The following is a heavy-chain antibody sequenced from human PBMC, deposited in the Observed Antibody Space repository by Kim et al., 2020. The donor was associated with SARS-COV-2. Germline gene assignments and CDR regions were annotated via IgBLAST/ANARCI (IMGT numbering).Heavy chain of an antibody. CDR2: INLNSGGT. V-gene: IGHV1-2*02. CDR3: AATNTVTTGDY. D-gene: IGHD4-17*01. CDR1: GYIFSAYY. Sequence: ASVKFSCKASGYIFSAYYRHWVRQAPGQGLEWMGWINLNSGGTNYAQKFQGRVTMTRDTSISTAYMELTRLTSDDTAVYFCAATNTVTTGDYWGQGTQVT. J-gene: IGHJ4*02.